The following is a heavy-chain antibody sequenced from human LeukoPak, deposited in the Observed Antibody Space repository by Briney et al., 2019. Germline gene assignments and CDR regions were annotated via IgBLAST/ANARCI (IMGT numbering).Heavy chain of an antibody. V-gene: IGHV3-30*02. CDR2: IRYDANNK. Sequence: GGSLRLSCAASGFTFSSYSMNWVRQAPGKGLECVAFIRYDANNKYYADSVKGRFTISRDISKNTLYLQMNSLRAEDTALYYCAKDKFGGGIKTGTFDYWGQGTLVTVSS. CDR3: AKDKFGGGIKTGTFDY. J-gene: IGHJ4*02. D-gene: IGHD3-16*01. CDR1: GFTFSSYS.